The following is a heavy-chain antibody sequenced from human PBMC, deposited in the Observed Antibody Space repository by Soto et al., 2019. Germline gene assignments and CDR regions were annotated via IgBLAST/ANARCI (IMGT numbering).Heavy chain of an antibody. J-gene: IGHJ5*02. CDR2: MNPNSGNT. Sequence: QVQLVQSGAEVKKPGASVKVSCKASGYTFTSYDINWVRQATGQGLEWMGWMNPNSGNTGYAQKFQGGVTMTRNNYLSTADMELSSVRSEDTAVYYGARRVVAAYNWFDPWGQGPLVTVSS. CDR3: ARRVVAAYNWFDP. D-gene: IGHD2-15*01. CDR1: GYTFTSYD. V-gene: IGHV1-8*01.